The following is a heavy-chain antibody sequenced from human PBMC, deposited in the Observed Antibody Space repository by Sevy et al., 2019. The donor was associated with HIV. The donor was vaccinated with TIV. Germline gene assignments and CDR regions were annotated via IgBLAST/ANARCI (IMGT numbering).Heavy chain of an antibody. Sequence: GGSLRLSCAASGFTFSSYGMSWVRQAPGKGLEWVSCISGSGSFTYYADSVKGHFTISRDNSKNTLYLQMTSLRAEDTAVYYCAKEGQGEYYDSSGSFDYWGQGTLVTVSS. J-gene: IGHJ4*02. CDR3: AKEGQGEYYDSSGSFDY. V-gene: IGHV3-23*01. CDR2: ISGSGSFT. CDR1: GFTFSSYG. D-gene: IGHD3-22*01.